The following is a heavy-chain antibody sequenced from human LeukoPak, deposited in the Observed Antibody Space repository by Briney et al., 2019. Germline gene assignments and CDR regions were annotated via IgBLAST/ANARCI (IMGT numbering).Heavy chain of an antibody. D-gene: IGHD2-15*01. V-gene: IGHV3-23*01. CDR2: ISGSGGST. CDR3: ARGYCSGGSCYGGDY. CDR1: GFTFSSYA. Sequence: PGGSLRLSCAASGFTFSSYAMSWVRQAPGKGLEWVSGISGSGGSTYCADSVKGRFTISRDNSKNTLYLLMNSLRAEDTAIYYCARGYCSGGSCYGGDYWGQGTLVTVSS. J-gene: IGHJ4*02.